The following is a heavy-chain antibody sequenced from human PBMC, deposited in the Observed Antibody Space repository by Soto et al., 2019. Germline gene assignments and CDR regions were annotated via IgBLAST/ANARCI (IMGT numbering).Heavy chain of an antibody. J-gene: IGHJ6*02. CDR1: GGSFSGYY. V-gene: IGHV4-34*01. CDR2: INHSGST. CDR3: ARGGIILRYFDWLKGEYGMDV. Sequence: PSETLSLTCAVYGGSFSGYYWSWIRQPPGKGLEWIGEINHSGSTNYNPSLKSRVTISVDTSKNQFSLKLSSVTAADTAVYYCARGGIILRYFDWLKGEYGMDVWGQGTTVTVSS. D-gene: IGHD3-9*01.